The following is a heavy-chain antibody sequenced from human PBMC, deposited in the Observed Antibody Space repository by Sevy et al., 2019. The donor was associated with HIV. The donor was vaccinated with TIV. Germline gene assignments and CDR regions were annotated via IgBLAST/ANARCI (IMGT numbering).Heavy chain of an antibody. Sequence: GGSLRLSCAASGFIFSTYWMSWVRQAPGKGLEWVANIKDDGSEKCYVVSVKGRFTISRDNAKNSLYLQMSSLRAEDTAVYYCARGGKYPGYWVQGTLVTVSS. CDR2: IKDDGSEK. V-gene: IGHV3-7*01. D-gene: IGHD1-26*01. J-gene: IGHJ4*02. CDR1: GFIFSTYW. CDR3: ARGGKYPGY.